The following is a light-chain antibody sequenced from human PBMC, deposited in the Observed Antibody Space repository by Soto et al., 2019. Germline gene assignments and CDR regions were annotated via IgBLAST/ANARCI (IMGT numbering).Light chain of an antibody. CDR1: SSDVGAYNF. J-gene: IGLJ3*02. CDR3: CSYAGSYTLV. V-gene: IGLV2-11*01. Sequence: QSAPTQPRSVSGSPGQSVTISCTGTSSDVGAYNFVSWYQQHPGRVPKLMIYDVSRRPSGVPDRFSGSKSGNTASLTISGLQADDEADYYCCSYAGSYTLVFGGGTKLTVL. CDR2: DVS.